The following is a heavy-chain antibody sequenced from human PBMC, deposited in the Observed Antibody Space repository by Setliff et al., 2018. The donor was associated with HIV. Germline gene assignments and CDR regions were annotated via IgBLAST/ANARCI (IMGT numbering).Heavy chain of an antibody. CDR2: IYYSGST. Sequence: PSETLSLTCIVSGGSISSYYWSWIRQPPGKGLEWIGYIYYSGSTNYNPSLKNRVTIPIDTSKKQFSLNLSSVTAADTAVYYWARDAGGSVGNYYFDYWGQGTLVTVSS. CDR1: GGSISSYY. J-gene: IGHJ4*02. CDR3: ARDAGGSVGNYYFDY. D-gene: IGHD2-15*01. V-gene: IGHV4-59*01.